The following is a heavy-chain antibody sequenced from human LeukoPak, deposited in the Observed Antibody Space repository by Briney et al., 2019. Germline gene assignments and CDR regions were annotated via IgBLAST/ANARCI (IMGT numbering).Heavy chain of an antibody. CDR3: AKGGRDYYDSSGYYYGY. J-gene: IGHJ4*02. Sequence: GGSLRLSCAASGFTFSSYAMHWVRQAPGKGLEYVSAISSNGDNTYYANSVKGRFTISRDNSKNTLYLQMASLRAEDTAVYYCAKGGRDYYDSSGYYYGYWGQGTLVTVSS. CDR2: ISSNGDNT. CDR1: GFTFSSYA. V-gene: IGHV3-64*01. D-gene: IGHD3-22*01.